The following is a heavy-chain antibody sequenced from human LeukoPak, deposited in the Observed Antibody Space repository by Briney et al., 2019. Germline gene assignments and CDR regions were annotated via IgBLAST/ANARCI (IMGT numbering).Heavy chain of an antibody. Sequence: SETLSLTCAVYGGSFSGYYWSWIRQPPGKGLEWIGEINHSGSTNYNPSLKSRVTISVDTSKNQFSLKLSSVTAADTAVYYCARLSGSGSYHSIDYWGQGTLVTVSS. D-gene: IGHD3-10*01. J-gene: IGHJ4*02. CDR1: GGSFSGYY. V-gene: IGHV4-34*01. CDR3: ARLSGSGSYHSIDY. CDR2: INHSGST.